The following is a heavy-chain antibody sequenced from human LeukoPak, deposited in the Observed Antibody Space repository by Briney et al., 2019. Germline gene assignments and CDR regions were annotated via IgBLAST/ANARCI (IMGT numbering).Heavy chain of an antibody. CDR1: GFTFSSYS. CDR2: ISSSSSYI. V-gene: IGHV3-21*04. Sequence: GGPLRLSCAASGFTFSSYSMNWVRQAPGKGLEWVSSISSSSSYIYYADSVKGRFTISRDNAKNSLYLQMNSLRAEDTAVYYCAKGAGAKYSGYREFDYWGQGTLVTVSS. CDR3: AKGAGAKYSGYREFDY. D-gene: IGHD5-12*01. J-gene: IGHJ4*02.